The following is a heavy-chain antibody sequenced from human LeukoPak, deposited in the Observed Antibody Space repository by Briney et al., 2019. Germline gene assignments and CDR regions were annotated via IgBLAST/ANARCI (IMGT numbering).Heavy chain of an antibody. J-gene: IGHJ4*02. CDR3: ARIAEYYYDSSGYRPCYFDY. D-gene: IGHD3-22*01. CDR1: GYSFTSYW. CDR2: IYPGDSDT. V-gene: IGHV5-51*01. Sequence: GESLKISCKGSGYSFTSYWIGWVRQMPGKGLEWMGIIYPGDSDTRYSPSFQGQVTISADKSISTAYLQWSSLKASDTAMYYCARIAEYYYDSSGYRPCYFDYWGQGTLVTVSS.